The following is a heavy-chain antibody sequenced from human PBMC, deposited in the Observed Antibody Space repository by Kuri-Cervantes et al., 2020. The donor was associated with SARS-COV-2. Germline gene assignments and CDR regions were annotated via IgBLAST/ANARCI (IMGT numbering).Heavy chain of an antibody. CDR1: GGSLSGSY. J-gene: IGHJ4*02. V-gene: IGHV4-34*01. CDR2: VNHNGGA. CDR3: ARDTVMITFGGVIVYPDY. Sequence: SETLSLTCGVYGGSLSGSYWSWIRQSPGKRLEWIGEVNHNGGANYNPSLRSRVTISVDTSKNQFSLKLSSVTAADTAVYYCARDTVMITFGGVIVYPDYWGQGTLVTVSS. D-gene: IGHD3-16*02.